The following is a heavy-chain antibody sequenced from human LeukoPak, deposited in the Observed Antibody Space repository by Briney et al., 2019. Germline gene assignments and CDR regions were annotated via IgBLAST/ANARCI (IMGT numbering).Heavy chain of an antibody. CDR3: ARDSVLRFLESIHAFDI. V-gene: IGHV4-61*02. CDR2: IYTSGST. Sequence: SETLSLTCTVSGGSISSGSYYWSWIRQPAGKGLEWIGRIYTSGSTNYNPSLKSRVTISVDTSKNQFSLKLSSVTAADTAVYYCARDSVLRFLESIHAFDIWGQGTMVTVSS. D-gene: IGHD3-3*01. J-gene: IGHJ3*02. CDR1: GGSISSGSYY.